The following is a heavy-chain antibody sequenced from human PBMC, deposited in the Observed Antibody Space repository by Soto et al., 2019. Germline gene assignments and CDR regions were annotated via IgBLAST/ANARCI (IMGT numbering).Heavy chain of an antibody. V-gene: IGHV1-8*01. CDR1: GYTFTSYD. Sequence: ASVKVSCKASGYTFTSYDINWVRQATGQGLEWMGWMNPNSGNTGYAQKFQGRVTMTRNTSISTAYMELSSLRSEDTAVYYCARGRGSAAPTYYYYYMDVWGKGTTVTVSS. J-gene: IGHJ6*03. CDR3: ARGRGSAAPTYYYYYMDV. CDR2: MNPNSGNT.